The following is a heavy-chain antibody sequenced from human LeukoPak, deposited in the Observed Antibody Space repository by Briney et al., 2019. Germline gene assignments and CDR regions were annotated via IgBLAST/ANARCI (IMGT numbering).Heavy chain of an antibody. D-gene: IGHD3-22*01. CDR3: ARGESPYDSSGYPLDY. CDR1: GFTVSSNY. J-gene: IGHJ4*02. CDR2: IYSGGST. Sequence: PGGSLRLSCAASGFTVSSNYMSWVRQAPGKGLEWVSVIYSGGSTYYADSVKGRFTISRDNSKNTLYLQMNSLRAEDTAVYYCARGESPYDSSGYPLDYWGQGTQVTVSS. V-gene: IGHV3-53*01.